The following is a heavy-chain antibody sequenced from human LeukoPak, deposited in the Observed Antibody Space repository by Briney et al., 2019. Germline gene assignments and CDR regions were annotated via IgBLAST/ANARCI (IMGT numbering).Heavy chain of an antibody. J-gene: IGHJ4*02. CDR1: GFTFSSYE. V-gene: IGHV3-48*03. Sequence: GGSLRLSCEASGFTFSSYEMNWVRQAPGKGLEWISYITTTGDRIQYADSVKGRFTISRDNAKNSLYLQMNSLRAEDTGVYFCARDTKDYWGQGTLVVVSS. CDR3: ARDTKDY. D-gene: IGHD2-2*01. CDR2: ITTTGDRI.